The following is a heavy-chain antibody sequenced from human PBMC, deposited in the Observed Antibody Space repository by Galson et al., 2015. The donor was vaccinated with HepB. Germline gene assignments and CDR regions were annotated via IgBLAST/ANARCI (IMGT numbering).Heavy chain of an antibody. CDR2: IVVGSGNT. V-gene: IGHV1-58*02. CDR3: AAAEGLNGSGRLYFDL. CDR1: GFTFTSSA. D-gene: IGHD3-10*01. Sequence: SVKVSCKASGFTFTSSAMQWVRQARGQRLEWIGWIVVGSGNTNYAQKFQERVTITRDMSTSTAYMELSSLRSEDTAVYYCAAAEGLNGSGRLYFDLWGRGTLVTVSS. J-gene: IGHJ2*01.